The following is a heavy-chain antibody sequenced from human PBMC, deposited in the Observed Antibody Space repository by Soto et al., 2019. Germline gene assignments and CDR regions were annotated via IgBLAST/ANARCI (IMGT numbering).Heavy chain of an antibody. CDR1: GFTFSDYY. V-gene: IGHV3-11*01. Sequence: GGSLRLSCAASGFTFSDYYMSWIRQAPGKGLEWVSYISSSGSTIYYADSVKGRFTISRDNAKNSLYLQMNSLRAEDTAVYYCARDEARGYSYGTAFGYGGQGTLVTVSS. CDR3: ARDEARGYSYGTAFGY. D-gene: IGHD5-18*01. CDR2: ISSSGSTI. J-gene: IGHJ4*02.